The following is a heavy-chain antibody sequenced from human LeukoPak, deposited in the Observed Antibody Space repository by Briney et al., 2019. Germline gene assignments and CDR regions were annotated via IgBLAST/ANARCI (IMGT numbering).Heavy chain of an antibody. CDR1: GVSISSGSYY. Sequence: SETLSLTCTVSGVSISSGSYYWSWIRQPAGKGLEWIGRIYTSGSTNYNPSLKSRVTISVDTSKNQFSLKLSSVTAADTAVYYCARGSYYDILTGYQHIDYWGQGTLVTVSS. V-gene: IGHV4-61*02. CDR2: IYTSGST. D-gene: IGHD3-9*01. J-gene: IGHJ4*02. CDR3: ARGSYYDILTGYQHIDY.